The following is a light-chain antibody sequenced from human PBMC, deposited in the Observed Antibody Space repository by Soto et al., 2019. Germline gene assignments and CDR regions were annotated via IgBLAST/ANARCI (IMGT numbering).Light chain of an antibody. CDR3: QQDGSSPHT. J-gene: IGKJ2*01. V-gene: IGKV3-20*01. CDR1: QSVSSSY. Sequence: EIVLTQPPGTLSLSPGERATLSCRASQSVSSSYLAWYQQKPGQAPRLLIYGSSSRATGIPDSFSGSGSGTDFTLTISRLEPEDFAVYYCQQDGSSPHTFGEGTKLEIK. CDR2: GSS.